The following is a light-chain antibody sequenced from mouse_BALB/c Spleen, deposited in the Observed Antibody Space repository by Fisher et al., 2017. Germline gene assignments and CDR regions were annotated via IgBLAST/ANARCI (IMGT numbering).Light chain of an antibody. V-gene: IGKV4-57*01. CDR3: QQRSSYPFT. CDR2: STS. J-gene: IGKJ4*01. Sequence: IVMTQSPAIMSASPGEKVTIICSASSSVSYMHWFQQKPGTSPKLWIYSTSNLASGVPARFSGSGSGTSYSLTISSMETEDAATYYCQQRSSYPFTFGSGTKLEIK. CDR1: SSVSY.